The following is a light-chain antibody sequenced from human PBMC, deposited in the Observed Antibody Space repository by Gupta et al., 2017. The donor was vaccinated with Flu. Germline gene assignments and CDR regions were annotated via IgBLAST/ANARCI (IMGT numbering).Light chain of an antibody. CDR3: MQGLQTRT. Sequence: DIVMTQSPLSLPVTPGEPASISCRSSQSLLHSNGYNYLDWYLQKPGQSPQLLIYLGSNRASGVPDRFSGSGSGTDFTPKSSRVEAEDVGVYYCMQGLQTRTFGQGTKLEIK. CDR2: LGS. CDR1: QSLLHSNGYNY. V-gene: IGKV2-28*01. J-gene: IGKJ2*01.